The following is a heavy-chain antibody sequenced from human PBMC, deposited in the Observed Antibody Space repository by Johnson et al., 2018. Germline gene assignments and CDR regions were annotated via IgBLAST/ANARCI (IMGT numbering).Heavy chain of an antibody. J-gene: IGHJ1*01. CDR3: AKDWEIAAGGTGGYFHH. Sequence: VQLVQSGGGLVQPGGSLRLSCAASGFTFSHFGMTWVRQVPGKGLEWVSTSSGRGSSTYYAASVNGRFTSSRDNSKNTLYLQMNSLGAEDTAVYYCAKDWEIAAGGTGGYFHHWGQVTLVTVSS. CDR1: GFTFSHFG. V-gene: IGHV3-23*04. CDR2: SSGRGSST. D-gene: IGHD6-13*01.